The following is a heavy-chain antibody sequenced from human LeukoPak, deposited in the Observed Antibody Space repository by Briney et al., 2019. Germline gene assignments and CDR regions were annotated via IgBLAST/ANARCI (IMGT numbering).Heavy chain of an antibody. J-gene: IGHJ4*02. D-gene: IGHD6-19*01. CDR2: ISSSSSYI. V-gene: IGHV3-21*01. CDR3: ARINGYSSGWGIDY. CDR1: GFNFSSYS. Sequence: GGSLRLSCAASGFNFSSYSMTWVRQAPGKGLEWVSSISSSSSYIYYADSVKGRFTISRDNAKNSLYLQMNSLRAEDTAVYYCARINGYSSGWGIDYWGQGTLVTVSS.